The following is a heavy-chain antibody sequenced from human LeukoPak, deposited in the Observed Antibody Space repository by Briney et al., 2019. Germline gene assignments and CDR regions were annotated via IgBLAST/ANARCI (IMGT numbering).Heavy chain of an antibody. V-gene: IGHV3-30*19. Sequence: PGGSLRLSCVASGLVFSNYGMHWVRQAPGKGLEWVAVISYDGSNKFYADSVRGRFTISRDNSKNTLFLQMNSLRPEDTAVYYCARGPDYDILADYFDYWGQGTLVTVSS. D-gene: IGHD3-9*01. CDR2: ISYDGSNK. J-gene: IGHJ4*02. CDR1: GLVFSNYG. CDR3: ARGPDYDILADYFDY.